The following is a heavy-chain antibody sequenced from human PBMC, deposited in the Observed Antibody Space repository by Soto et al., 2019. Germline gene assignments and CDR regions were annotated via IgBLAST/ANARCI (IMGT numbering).Heavy chain of an antibody. D-gene: IGHD5-18*01. CDR2: LYSSGSA. V-gene: IGHV4-4*07. J-gene: IGHJ2*01. Sequence: QVQLKESGPGLVKTSETLSLTYTVSGVSISPYYWTWIRQPAGKGLEWIGHLYSSGSATYNPSLKNRVTMSVFRDHFSLTLKSVTAADTAVYYCARRFDVNTALDYYYFDLWGRGALVTVSS. CDR1: GVSISPYY. CDR3: ARRFDVNTALDYYYFDL.